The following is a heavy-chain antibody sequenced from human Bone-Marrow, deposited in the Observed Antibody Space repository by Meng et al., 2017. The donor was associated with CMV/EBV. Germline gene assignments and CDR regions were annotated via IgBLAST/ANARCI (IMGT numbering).Heavy chain of an antibody. CDR1: GFTFSSYG. D-gene: IGHD2-2*02. J-gene: IGHJ4*02. Sequence: GESLTLACAACGFTFSSYGMHWVRQAPGKGLEWVSYISSSSSTIYYADSVKGRFTISRDNPKNSLSLQMNSLRAEATAVYYCARSRVGSAGIPSDYWGQGTLVTVSS. CDR3: ARSRVGSAGIPSDY. V-gene: IGHV3-48*04. CDR2: ISSSSSTI.